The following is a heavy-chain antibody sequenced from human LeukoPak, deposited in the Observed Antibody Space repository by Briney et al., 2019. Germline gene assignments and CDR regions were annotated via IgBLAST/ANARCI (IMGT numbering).Heavy chain of an antibody. CDR1: GFTFSSYS. D-gene: IGHD2-8*02. J-gene: IGHJ6*02. CDR2: ISGSGSYI. V-gene: IGHV3-21*01. Sequence: GGSLRLSCAASGFTFSSYSMNWVRQAPGKGLEWVSSISGSGSYIYNADSGKARFTISRDNAKNSLYLQMNSLRAEDTAVYYCARELTGGYYYGMDVWGQGTTVTVSS. CDR3: ARELTGGYYYGMDV.